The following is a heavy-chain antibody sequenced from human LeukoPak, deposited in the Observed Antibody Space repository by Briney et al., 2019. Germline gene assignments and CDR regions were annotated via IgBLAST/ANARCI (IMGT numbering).Heavy chain of an antibody. V-gene: IGHV3-43D*03. J-gene: IGHJ4*02. D-gene: IGHD3-22*01. CDR1: GFTFDDYA. CDR3: AKESNPYYDSSGTPFDY. Sequence: GGSLRLSCAASGFTFDDYAMHWVRQAPGKGLEWVSLISWDGGSTYYADSVKGRFTISRNNSKNSLYLQMNSLRAEDTALYYCAKESNPYYDSSGTPFDYWGQGTLVTVSS. CDR2: ISWDGGST.